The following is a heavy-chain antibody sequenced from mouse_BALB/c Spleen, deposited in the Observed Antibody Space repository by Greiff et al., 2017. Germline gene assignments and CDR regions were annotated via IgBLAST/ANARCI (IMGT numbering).Heavy chain of an antibody. CDR3: TRGGLRQTWFAY. J-gene: IGHJ3*01. D-gene: IGHD2-4*01. Sequence: EVHLVESGGGLVKPGGSLKLSCAASGFTFSSYTMSWVRQTPEKRLEWVATISSGGSYTYYPDSVKGRFTISRDNAKNTLYLQMSSLKSEDTAMYYCTRGGLRQTWFAYWGQGTLVTVSA. V-gene: IGHV5-6-4*01. CDR1: GFTFSSYT. CDR2: ISSGGSYT.